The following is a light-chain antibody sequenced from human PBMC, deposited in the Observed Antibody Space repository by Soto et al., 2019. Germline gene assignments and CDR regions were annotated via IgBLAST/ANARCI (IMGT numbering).Light chain of an antibody. Sequence: QSVLTQPPSVSGAPGQRVTISCTGYNSNIGAGYDVHWYPQLPGTAPKLLIYGNSNRPSGVPDRFSAAKSGPSATLAITGLQAEDEADYYCQSYDSSLSGWVFGGGTKLTVL. CDR2: GNS. J-gene: IGLJ3*02. CDR3: QSYDSSLSGWV. CDR1: NSNIGAGYD. V-gene: IGLV1-40*01.